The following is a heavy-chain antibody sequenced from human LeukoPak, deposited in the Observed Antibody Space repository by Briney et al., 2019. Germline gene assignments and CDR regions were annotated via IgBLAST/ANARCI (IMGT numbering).Heavy chain of an antibody. D-gene: IGHD3-9*01. Sequence: SETLSLTCTVSGGSISSYYWSWLRPPPGKGLEWMGYIYYSGSTNYNPSLKSRVTISVDTSKNQFSLKLSSVTAADTAVYYCAIHVGAYYDILTGYYKLRAFDIWGQVTMVTVSS. V-gene: IGHV4-59*08. CDR3: AIHVGAYYDILTGYYKLRAFDI. J-gene: IGHJ3*02. CDR2: IYYSGST. CDR1: GGSISSYY.